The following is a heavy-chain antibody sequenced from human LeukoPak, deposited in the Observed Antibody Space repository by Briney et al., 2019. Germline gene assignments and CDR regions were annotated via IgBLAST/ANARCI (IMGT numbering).Heavy chain of an antibody. D-gene: IGHD3-9*01. J-gene: IGHJ4*02. CDR3: ARVLRYFDLPLD. V-gene: IGHV3-30*04. Sequence: GRSLRLSCAASGFTFSSYAMHWVRQAPGKGLEWVAVISYDGSNKYYADSVKGRFTISRDNSKNTLYLQMNSLRAEDTAVYYCARVLRYFDLPLDWGQGTLVTVCS. CDR2: ISYDGSNK. CDR1: GFTFSSYA.